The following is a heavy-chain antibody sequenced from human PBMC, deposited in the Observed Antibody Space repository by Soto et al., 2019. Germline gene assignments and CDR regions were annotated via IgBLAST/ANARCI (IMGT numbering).Heavy chain of an antibody. Sequence: EVQLVESGGGLVKPGGSLRLSCAASGFTIRAYTMNWVRQAPGKGLEWVSSISATSVYMFYADSVRGRFTISRDNAKNSLYLQMNSLRAEDTAVYYCVSREGAFDFNHWGQGTLVTVSS. D-gene: IGHD3-3*02. V-gene: IGHV3-21*01. CDR3: VSREGAFDFNH. CDR2: ISATSVYM. J-gene: IGHJ1*01. CDR1: GFTIRAYT.